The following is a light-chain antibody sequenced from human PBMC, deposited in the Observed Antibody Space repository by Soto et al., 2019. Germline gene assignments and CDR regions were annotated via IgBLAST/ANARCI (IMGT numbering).Light chain of an antibody. CDR1: SSDVGGYNY. CDR3: SSYTSSSTPSP. J-gene: IGLJ2*01. CDR2: DVS. V-gene: IGLV2-14*01. Sequence: QSALTQPASVSGSPGQSITISCTGTSSDVGGYNYVSWYQQHPGKAPKLMIYDVSNRPSGVSNRFSGSKSGNTASLTISGLQAEDEADYYCSSYTSSSTPSPFGGGTKLTVL.